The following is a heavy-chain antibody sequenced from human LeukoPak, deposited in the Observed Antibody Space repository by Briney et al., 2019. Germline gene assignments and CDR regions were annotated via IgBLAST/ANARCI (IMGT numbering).Heavy chain of an antibody. CDR1: GFTFSNYG. D-gene: IGHD2/OR15-2a*01. V-gene: IGHV3-33*06. CDR3: AKVGEYELDY. J-gene: IGHJ4*02. Sequence: GGSLRLSCAASGFTFSNYGMHWVRQAPGKGLEWVAIIWYDGSNKYYADSAKGRFTISRDNSKNTLYLQMNSLRAEDTAVYYCAKVGEYELDYWGQGTLVTVSS. CDR2: IWYDGSNK.